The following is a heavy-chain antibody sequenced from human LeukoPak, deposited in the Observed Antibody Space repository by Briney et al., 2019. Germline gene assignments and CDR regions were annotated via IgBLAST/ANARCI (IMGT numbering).Heavy chain of an antibody. CDR1: GGSISSYY. D-gene: IGHD3-3*01. Sequence: PSETLSLTCTVSGGSISSYYWSWIRQPPGKGLEWIGYIYYSGSTNYNPSLKSRVTTSVDTSKNQFSLKLSSVTAADTAVYYCARQADFWSNYYDYWGQGTLVTVSS. J-gene: IGHJ4*02. V-gene: IGHV4-59*08. CDR2: IYYSGST. CDR3: ARQADFWSNYYDY.